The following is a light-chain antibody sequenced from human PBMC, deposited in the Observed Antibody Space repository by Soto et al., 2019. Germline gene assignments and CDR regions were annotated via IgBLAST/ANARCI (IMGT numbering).Light chain of an antibody. V-gene: IGKV3-15*01. J-gene: IGKJ2*01. CDR3: QQYYNWPPMYT. CDR1: QSVSTN. CDR2: GAS. Sequence: EIVLTQSPATLSLSPGERATLSCRASQSVSTNLAWYQHKPGQPPRLLFYGASTRATGIPARFSGSASGTEFTLTIGSLQSEDFAVYYCQQYYNWPPMYTFGQGTKLEIK.